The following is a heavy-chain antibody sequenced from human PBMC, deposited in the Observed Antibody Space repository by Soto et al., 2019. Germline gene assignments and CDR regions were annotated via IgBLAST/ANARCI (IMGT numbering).Heavy chain of an antibody. CDR1: GGTFSSYA. CDR2: IIPIFDTT. V-gene: IGHV1-69*01. Sequence: QVQLVQSGAEVKKPGSSVKVSCKAPGGTFSSYAISWVRQAPGQGLEWMGGIIPIFDTTNYAQKFQGRVTITADGSTSTAYMELSSLRSEDTAVHYCARTNYYGSGSYSDFDYWGQGTLVTVSS. J-gene: IGHJ4*02. D-gene: IGHD3-10*01. CDR3: ARTNYYGSGSYSDFDY.